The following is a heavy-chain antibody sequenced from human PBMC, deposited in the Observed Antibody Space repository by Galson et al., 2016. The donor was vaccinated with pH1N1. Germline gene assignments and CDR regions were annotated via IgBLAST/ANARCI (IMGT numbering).Heavy chain of an antibody. V-gene: IGHV4-4*07. Sequence: SEPLSLTCTVSGGSISSYYWSWIRQPAGKGLEWIGRIHTSGSTNYNPSLKSRVTMSVDTSKNQFSLKVSSVTAADTAVYYCARDRGSVDIGTYYFDYWGQGTLVTVSS. CDR2: IHTSGST. CDR3: ARDRGSVDIGTYYFDY. CDR1: GGSISSYY. D-gene: IGHD5-12*01. J-gene: IGHJ4*02.